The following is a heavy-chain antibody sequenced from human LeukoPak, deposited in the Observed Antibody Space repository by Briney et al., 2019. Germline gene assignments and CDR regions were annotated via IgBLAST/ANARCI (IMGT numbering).Heavy chain of an antibody. CDR1: GFTFSSYG. V-gene: IGHV3-33*01. D-gene: IGHD5-18*01. J-gene: IGHJ4*02. CDR2: IWYDGGNK. Sequence: GRSLRLSCAASGFTFSSYGMHWVRQAPGKGLEWVAVIWYDGGNKYYADSVKGRFTISRDNSKNTLYLQMNSLRAEDTAVYYCARDRDSYGYGLYYFDYWGQGTLVTVSS. CDR3: ARDRDSYGYGLYYFDY.